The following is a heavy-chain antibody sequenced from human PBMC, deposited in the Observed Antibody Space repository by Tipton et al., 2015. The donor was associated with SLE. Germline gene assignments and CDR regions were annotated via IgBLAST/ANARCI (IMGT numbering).Heavy chain of an antibody. CDR2: IYYSGST. D-gene: IGHD2-21*01. J-gene: IGHJ2*01. Sequence: TLFLTCTVSGGSISSSSYYWGWIRQPPGKGLEWIGSIYYSGSTYYNPSLKSRVTISVDTSKNQFSLKLSSVTAADTAVYYCARDDSWAYCGGDCGGYFDLWGRGTLVTVSS. CDR3: ARDDSWAYCGGDCGGYFDL. V-gene: IGHV4-39*07. CDR1: GGSISSSSYY.